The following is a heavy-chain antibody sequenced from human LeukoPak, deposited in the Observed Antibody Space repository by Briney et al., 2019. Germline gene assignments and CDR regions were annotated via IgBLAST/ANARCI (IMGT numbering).Heavy chain of an antibody. D-gene: IGHD3-22*01. Sequence: SETLSLTCSGSGGSVSTHYWSWIRQPAGKGLEWIGRIHTSGTTNYNPSLKSRVTLSLDTSNNQLSLTVTSVTAADTAVYFCARDGDGGGYPDYWGQGTLVTVSS. CDR2: IHTSGTT. V-gene: IGHV4-4*07. CDR1: GGSVSTHY. J-gene: IGHJ4*02. CDR3: ARDGDGGGYPDY.